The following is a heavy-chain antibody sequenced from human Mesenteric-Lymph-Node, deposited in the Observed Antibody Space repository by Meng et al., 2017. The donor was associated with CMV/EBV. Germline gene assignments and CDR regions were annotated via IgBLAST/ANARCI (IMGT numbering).Heavy chain of an antibody. J-gene: IGHJ4*02. D-gene: IGHD3-3*01. CDR3: ARGVAITIFGVVIPDYFDY. Sequence: ASVKVSCKASGYTFTSYYMHWVRQAPGQGLEWMGIINPDGGSTIYAQKIQGRVAMTRDTSTSTVYMDLSSLRPEDTAVYYCARGVAITIFGVVIPDYFDYWGQGTLVTVSS. CDR1: GYTFTSYY. V-gene: IGHV1-46*01. CDR2: INPDGGST.